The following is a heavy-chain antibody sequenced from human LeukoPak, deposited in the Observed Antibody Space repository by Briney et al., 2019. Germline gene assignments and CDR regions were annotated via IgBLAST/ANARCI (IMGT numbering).Heavy chain of an antibody. J-gene: IGHJ4*02. CDR1: GGTFSGYS. CDR2: IITMFATV. V-gene: IGHV1-69*15. Sequence: SVKVSCKASGGTFSGYSISWVRQAPGQGVEWMGRIITMFATVNYALKFQGRLTFTADDSTGSAYMALTSLTSEDTAVYYCARTHDSTHGLLDEWGQGTLVTVSS. CDR3: ARTHDSTHGLLDE. D-gene: IGHD5/OR15-5a*01.